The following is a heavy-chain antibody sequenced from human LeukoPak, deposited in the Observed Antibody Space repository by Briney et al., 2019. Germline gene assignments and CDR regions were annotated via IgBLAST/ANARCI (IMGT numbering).Heavy chain of an antibody. Sequence: SETLSLTCSVSGGSISSSYWSWIRHPPGKGLEWIGYIYTTGSTNYNPSLESRVTISIDTSKNQFSLKLSSVTAADTAVYYCARHQRSDYSNRPFDKWGQGILVTVSS. CDR3: ARHQRSDYSNRPFDK. V-gene: IGHV4-4*09. CDR1: GGSISSSY. J-gene: IGHJ4*01. CDR2: IYTTGST. D-gene: IGHD4-11*01.